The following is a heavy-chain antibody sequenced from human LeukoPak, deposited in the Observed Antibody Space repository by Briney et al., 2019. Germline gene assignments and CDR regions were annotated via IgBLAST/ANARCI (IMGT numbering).Heavy chain of an antibody. CDR1: GGSFSGYY. CDR3: ARLSGRVEYGSKGPPSY. V-gene: IGHV4-34*01. CDR2: INHSGST. D-gene: IGHD5-24*01. Sequence: SETLSLTCAVYGGSFSGYYWSWIRQPPGKGLEWIGEINHSGSTNYNPSLKSRVTISVDTSKNQFSLKLSSVTAADTAVYYCARLSGRVEYGSKGPPSYWGQGTLVTVSS. J-gene: IGHJ4*02.